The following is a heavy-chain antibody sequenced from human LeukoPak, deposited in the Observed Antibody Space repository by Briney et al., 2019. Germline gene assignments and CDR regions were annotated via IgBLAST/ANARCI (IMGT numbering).Heavy chain of an antibody. V-gene: IGHV1-18*01. CDR3: ARAREGDYYDSSGYYYVLGY. Sequence: ASVKVSCKASGYTFTSHGISWVRQAPGQGLEWMGWISAYNGNTNYAQKLQGRVTMTTDASTSTAYMELRSLRSDDTAVYYCARAREGDYYDSSGYYYVLGYWGQGTLVTVSS. CDR2: ISAYNGNT. D-gene: IGHD3-22*01. J-gene: IGHJ4*02. CDR1: GYTFTSHG.